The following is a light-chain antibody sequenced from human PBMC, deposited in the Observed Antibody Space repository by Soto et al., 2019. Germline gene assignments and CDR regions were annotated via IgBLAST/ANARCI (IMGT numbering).Light chain of an antibody. CDR1: QTISSTY. V-gene: IGKV3-20*01. CDR2: AAS. CDR3: QQYGSSPKT. J-gene: IGKJ1*01. Sequence: EIVLTQSPGTPSLSPGDRATLSFRSSQTISSTYLAWYQRKPGQAPRLLIYAASTRATGIPDRFSGSGSGTDFTLTISRLEPEDFAVYYCQQYGSSPKTFGQGTKVDIK.